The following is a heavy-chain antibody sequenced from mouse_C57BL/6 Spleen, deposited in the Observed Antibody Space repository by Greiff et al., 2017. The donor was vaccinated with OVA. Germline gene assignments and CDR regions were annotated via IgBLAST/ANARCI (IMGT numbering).Heavy chain of an antibody. D-gene: IGHD1-1*01. V-gene: IGHV1-69*01. CDR3: ARWAYGSSYWYFDV. J-gene: IGHJ1*03. CDR2: IDPSDSYT. CDR1: GYTFTSYW. Sequence: QVQLQQPGAELVMPGASVKLSCKASGYTFTSYWMHLVKQRPGQGLEWIGEIDPSDSYTNYNQKFKGKSTLTVDKSSSTAYMQLSSLTSEDSAVYYCARWAYGSSYWYFDVWGTGTTVTVSS.